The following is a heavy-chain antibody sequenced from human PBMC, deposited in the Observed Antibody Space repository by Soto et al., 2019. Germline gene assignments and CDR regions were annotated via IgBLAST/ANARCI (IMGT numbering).Heavy chain of an antibody. CDR3: TTGLSRFLEWPETDAFDI. CDR2: IKSKTDGGTT. Sequence: EVQLVESGGGLVKPGGSLRLSCAASGFTFSNAWMSWVRQAPGKGLEWVGRIKSKTDGGTTDYAAPVKGRFTISRDDSKNTLYQQMNSLKTEDTAVYYCTTGLSRFLEWPETDAFDIWGQVTMVTVSS. CDR1: GFTFSNAW. D-gene: IGHD3-3*01. V-gene: IGHV3-15*01. J-gene: IGHJ3*02.